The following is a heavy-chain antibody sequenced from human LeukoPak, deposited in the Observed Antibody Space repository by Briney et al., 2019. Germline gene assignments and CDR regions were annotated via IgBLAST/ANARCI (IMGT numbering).Heavy chain of an antibody. CDR3: PSTPGSVSYYPSSFDY. D-gene: IGHD3-10*01. CDR2: IIPILGIA. J-gene: IGHJ4*02. Sequence: GASVKVSCKASGGTFISYAISWVRQAPGQGLEWMGRIIPILGIANYAQKFQGRVTITADKSTSTAYMELSSLRSEDTAVYYCPSTPGSVSYYPSSFDYCGQGTLVTVSS. CDR1: GGTFISYA. V-gene: IGHV1-69*04.